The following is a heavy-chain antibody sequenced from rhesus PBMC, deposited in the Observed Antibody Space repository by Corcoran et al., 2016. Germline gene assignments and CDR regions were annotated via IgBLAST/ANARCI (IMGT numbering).Heavy chain of an antibody. D-gene: IGHD2-21*01. CDR1: GGSVSGYW. V-gene: IGHV4-160*01. Sequence: QVQLQQWGEGLVKPSETLSLTCAVYGGSVSGYWWGWIRQPPGKGRGVVGVGPIRSGGSTNYNPSLKSRVTISIDTSKNQFSLKLSSVTAADTAVYYCARHAGSLAAFDFWGQGLRVTVSS. CDR3: ARHAGSLAAFDF. CDR2: IRSGGST. J-gene: IGHJ3*01.